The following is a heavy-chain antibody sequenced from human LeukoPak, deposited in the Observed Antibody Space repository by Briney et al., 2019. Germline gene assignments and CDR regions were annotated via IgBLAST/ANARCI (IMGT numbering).Heavy chain of an antibody. V-gene: IGHV3-23*01. J-gene: IGHJ6*03. Sequence: GGSLRLSCAASGFTFSNHGMNWVRQAPGKGLEWVSGISPSGDITYYADSVKGRFTISRDNSKNTLYLEVISLTAEDTAVYYCAKGGTVTTFHYYYYMDVWGKGTTVTIS. CDR1: GFTFSNHG. CDR3: AKGGTVTTFHYYYYMDV. D-gene: IGHD4-17*01. CDR2: ISPSGDIT.